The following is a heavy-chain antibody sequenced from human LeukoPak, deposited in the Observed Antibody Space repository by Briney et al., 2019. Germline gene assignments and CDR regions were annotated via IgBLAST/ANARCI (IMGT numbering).Heavy chain of an antibody. D-gene: IGHD3-10*01. CDR3: ARGRGWGTFDI. Sequence: GGSLRLSCAASGFTVSSYYMSWVRQAPGKGLEWVSVIYSGVTTYYADSVKGRFTISRDNSKNTLHLQMNSLRVGDTAVYYCARGRGWGTFDIWGQGTMVTVSS. J-gene: IGHJ3*02. CDR1: GFTVSSYY. CDR2: IYSGVTT. V-gene: IGHV3-66*01.